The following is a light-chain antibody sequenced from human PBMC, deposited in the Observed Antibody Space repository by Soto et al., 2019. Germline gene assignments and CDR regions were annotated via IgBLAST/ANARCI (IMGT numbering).Light chain of an antibody. J-gene: IGKJ1*01. CDR3: QQSYNRPPWT. CDR1: QTISSY. V-gene: IGKV1-39*01. CDR2: AAS. Sequence: DIQMTQSPSSLSASIGDRVTITCRASQTISSYLNWYQQKPGKAPKLLIYAASNLQSGVPSRFSGSGSGTDFTLTISSLQPEDFATYYCQQSYNRPPWTFGQGTKVQIK.